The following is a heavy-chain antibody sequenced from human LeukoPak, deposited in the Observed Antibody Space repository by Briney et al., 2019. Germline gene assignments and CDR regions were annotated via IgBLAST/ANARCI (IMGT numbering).Heavy chain of an antibody. CDR3: ARADSDWLLAG. D-gene: IGHD3-9*01. Sequence: GGSLRLSCAASGFSFSTYPMHWVRQALGKGLVYVSSISGNGGSTYYASSVKCRFTISRDNSKSTMYLQMGSLRGEDMAVYYCARADSDWLLAGWGQGTLVTVSS. CDR1: GFSFSTYP. J-gene: IGHJ4*02. V-gene: IGHV3-64*01. CDR2: ISGNGGST.